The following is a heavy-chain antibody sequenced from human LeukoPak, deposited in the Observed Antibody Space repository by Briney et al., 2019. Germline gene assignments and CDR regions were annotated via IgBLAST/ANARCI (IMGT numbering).Heavy chain of an antibody. CDR1: GYSFTSYW. J-gene: IGHJ4*02. CDR3: ARLQRGSIAAAGFDY. Sequence: GESLKISCKGSGYSFTSYWIGWVRQMPGKGLEWMGIIYPGDSDTRYSPSFQGQVTISADKSISTAYLQWSSLKASDTAMYYCARLQRGSIAAAGFDYWGQGTLVTVSS. CDR2: IYPGDSDT. D-gene: IGHD6-13*01. V-gene: IGHV5-51*01.